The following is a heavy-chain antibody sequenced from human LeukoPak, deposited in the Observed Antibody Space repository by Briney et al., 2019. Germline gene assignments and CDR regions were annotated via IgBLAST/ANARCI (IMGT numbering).Heavy chain of an antibody. J-gene: IGHJ4*02. V-gene: IGHV4-59*08. CDR1: GGSISNYF. Sequence: SETLSLTCTVSGGSISNYFWNWVWQPPGKGLEWIGYIYYSGSTSYNPSLKSRVTISVDTSKNQFSLKLRSVTAADTAVYYCARGTALDTHWGQGALVTVSS. CDR3: ARGTALDTH. D-gene: IGHD1-1*01. CDR2: IYYSGST.